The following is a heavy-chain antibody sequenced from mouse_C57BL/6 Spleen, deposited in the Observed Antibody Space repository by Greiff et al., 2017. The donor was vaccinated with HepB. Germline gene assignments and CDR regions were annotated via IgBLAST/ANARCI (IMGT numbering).Heavy chain of an antibody. CDR1: GYSITSGYD. V-gene: IGHV3-1*01. CDR2: ISYSGST. CDR3: ARDYGSSLFAY. J-gene: IGHJ3*01. D-gene: IGHD1-1*01. Sequence: EVKVEESGPGMVKPSQSLSLTCTVTGYSITSGYDWHWIRHFPGNKLEWMGYISYSGSTNYNPSLKSRISITHDTSKNHFFLKLNSVTTEDTATYYCARDYGSSLFAYWGQGTLVTVSA.